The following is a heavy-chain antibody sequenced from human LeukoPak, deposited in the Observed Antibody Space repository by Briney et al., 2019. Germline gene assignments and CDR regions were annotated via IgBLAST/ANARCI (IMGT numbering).Heavy chain of an antibody. J-gene: IGHJ3*02. Sequence: PSQTLSLTCTVSGGSISSYSWSWIRQPPGRGLEWIGYIYYSGSTNYNYNPSLKSRVTLSVDTSKNQFSLKLSSVTAADTAVYYCARDGGYDVVGAFDIWGQGTMVTVSS. V-gene: IGHV4-59*12. CDR1: GGSISSYS. CDR3: ARDGGYDVVGAFDI. D-gene: IGHD3-22*01. CDR2: IYYSGSTNY.